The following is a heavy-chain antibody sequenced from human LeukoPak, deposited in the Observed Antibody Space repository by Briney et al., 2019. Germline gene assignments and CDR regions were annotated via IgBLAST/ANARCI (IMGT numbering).Heavy chain of an antibody. CDR2: IYHSGST. Sequence: PSETLSLTCTVSGYSISSGYYWGWIRQPPGKGLEWIGSIYHSGSTYYNPSLKSRVTISVDTSKNQFSLKLSSVTAADTAVYYCARLPRYSSSWFDPWGQGTLVTVSS. CDR3: ARLPRYSSSWFDP. V-gene: IGHV4-38-2*02. J-gene: IGHJ5*02. CDR1: GYSISSGYY. D-gene: IGHD6-13*01.